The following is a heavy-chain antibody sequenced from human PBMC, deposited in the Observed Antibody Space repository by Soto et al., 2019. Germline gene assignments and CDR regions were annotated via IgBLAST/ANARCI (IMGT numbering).Heavy chain of an antibody. V-gene: IGHV3-30*18. J-gene: IGHJ4*02. CDR1: GFDFTYYA. D-gene: IGHD1-26*01. CDR2: MSSDGSKI. Sequence: QVQLVESGGGAVQPGESLRLSCVASGFDFTYYAMHWVRQAPGKGLESVAVMSSDGSKIHHTDSVKCRFTISRDNSKNRLYLQMYSLRKEDTAVCFCAQDEGVGGTLGLFDYWGQGTLVSVSS. CDR3: AQDEGVGGTLGLFDY.